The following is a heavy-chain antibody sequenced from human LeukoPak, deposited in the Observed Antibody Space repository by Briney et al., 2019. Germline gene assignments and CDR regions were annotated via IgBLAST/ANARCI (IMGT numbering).Heavy chain of an antibody. CDR1: GFTFSTYS. D-gene: IGHD3-9*01. CDR2: ISNSSSYI. V-gene: IGHV3-21*01. Sequence: GGSLRLSCAASGFTFSTYSMNWVRQAPGKGLEWVSSISNSSSYIYYADSLKGRFTISRDNAKNSLYLQMNSLRAEDTSVYYCPTGHHDILTGYSMFYFDYWGQGTLVTVSS. CDR3: PTGHHDILTGYSMFYFDY. J-gene: IGHJ4*02.